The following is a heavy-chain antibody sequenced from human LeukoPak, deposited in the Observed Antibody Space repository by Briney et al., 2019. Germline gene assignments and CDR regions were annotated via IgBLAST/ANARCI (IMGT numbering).Heavy chain of an antibody. J-gene: IGHJ4*01. CDR1: GYTFTSYD. CDR3: ARGRYRGYSYGPSFDY. CDR2: MNPNSGNT. V-gene: IGHV1-8*03. D-gene: IGHD5-18*01. Sequence: GASVKVSCKASGYTFTSYDINWVRQATGQGLEWMGWMNPNSGNTGYAQKFQGRVTITRNTSISTAYMELSSLRSEDTAVYYCARGRYRGYSYGPSFDYWGQEPWSPSPQ.